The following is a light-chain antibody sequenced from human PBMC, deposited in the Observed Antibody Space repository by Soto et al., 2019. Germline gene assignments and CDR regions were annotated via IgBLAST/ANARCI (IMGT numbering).Light chain of an antibody. J-gene: IGLJ1*01. Sequence: QSVLAQPSSVSGSPGQSITISCTGTSTDVGGYNYVSWYQHHPGKGPKLIIYEVNNRPSGVSARFSGSKSGNKASLTISNLEAEDESDYYCGSYTSTDTPFVFGTGTKVTVL. CDR2: EVN. V-gene: IGLV2-14*01. CDR3: GSYTSTDTPFV. CDR1: STDVGGYNY.